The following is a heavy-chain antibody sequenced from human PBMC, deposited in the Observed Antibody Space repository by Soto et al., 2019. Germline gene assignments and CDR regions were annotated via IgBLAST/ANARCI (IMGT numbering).Heavy chain of an antibody. CDR1: GGSISSYY. J-gene: IGHJ5*02. CDR2: IYYSGST. V-gene: IGHV4-59*08. Sequence: PSETMCLRWTVVGGSISSYYWSWIRQPPGKGLEWIGYIYYSGSTNYNPSLKSRVTISVDTSKNQFSLKLSSVTAADTAVYYCARLLWSRGDWFDPWGQGTLVTVSS. CDR3: ARLLWSRGDWFDP. D-gene: IGHD3-10*01.